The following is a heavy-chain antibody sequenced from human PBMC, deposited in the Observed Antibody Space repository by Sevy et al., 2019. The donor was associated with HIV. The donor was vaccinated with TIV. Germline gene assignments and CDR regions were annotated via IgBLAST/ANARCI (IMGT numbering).Heavy chain of an antibody. CDR2: ISSSSSYT. V-gene: IGHV3-11*06. CDR1: GFTFSDYY. Sequence: GRSLRLSCAASGFTFSDYYMSWIRQAPGKGLEWVSYISSSSSYTNYADSVKGRFTISRDNAKNSLYLQMNSLRAEDTAVYYCARAYCGGDCNYYYYGMDVWGQGTTVTVSS. D-gene: IGHD2-21*01. CDR3: ARAYCGGDCNYYYYGMDV. J-gene: IGHJ6*02.